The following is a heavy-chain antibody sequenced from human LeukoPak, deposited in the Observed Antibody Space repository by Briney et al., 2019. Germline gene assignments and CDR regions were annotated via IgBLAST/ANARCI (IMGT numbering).Heavy chain of an antibody. D-gene: IGHD3-22*01. CDR3: ARARDSSGYYSPFDY. J-gene: IGHJ4*02. CDR2: INHSGST. V-gene: IGHV4-34*01. CDR1: GGSFSGYY. Sequence: SETLSLTCAVYGGSFSGYYWSWIRQPPGKGLEWIGEINHSGSTSYNPSLKSRVTISVDTSKNQFSLKLSSVTAADTAVYYCARARDSSGYYSPFDYWGQGTLVTVSS.